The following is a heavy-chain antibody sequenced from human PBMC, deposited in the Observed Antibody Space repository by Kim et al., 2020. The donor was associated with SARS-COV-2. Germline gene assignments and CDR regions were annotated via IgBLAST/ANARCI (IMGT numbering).Heavy chain of an antibody. D-gene: IGHD5-18*01. Sequence: RSSPSFQGQVTISADKSISTAYLQWSSLKASDTAMYYCARGAQLWLFDYWGQGTLVTVSS. J-gene: IGHJ4*02. CDR3: ARGAQLWLFDY. V-gene: IGHV5-51*01.